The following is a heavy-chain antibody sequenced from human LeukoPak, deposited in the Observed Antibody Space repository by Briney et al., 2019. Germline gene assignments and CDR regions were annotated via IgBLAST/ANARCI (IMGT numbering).Heavy chain of an antibody. CDR2: ISWNSGSI. J-gene: IGHJ6*02. V-gene: IGHV3-9*01. Sequence: GGSLRLSCAASGFTFDDYAMHWVRQAPGKGLEWVSGISWNSGSIGYADSVKGRFTISRDNAKNSLYLQMNSLRAEDTALYYCARAGQVYYGSGSSYGMDVWGQGTTVTVSS. D-gene: IGHD3-10*01. CDR3: ARAGQVYYGSGSSYGMDV. CDR1: GFTFDDYA.